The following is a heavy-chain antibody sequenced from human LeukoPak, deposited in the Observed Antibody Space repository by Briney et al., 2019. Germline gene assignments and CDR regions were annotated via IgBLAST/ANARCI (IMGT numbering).Heavy chain of an antibody. Sequence: GGSLRLSCAASGFTFSSYSMNWVRQAPGKGLEWVSSISSSSSYIYYAGSVKGRFTISRDNAKNSLYLQMNSLRAEDTAVYYCARDQGSGWLHRHFAFDIWGQGTMVTVSS. CDR1: GFTFSSYS. CDR3: ARDQGSGWLHRHFAFDI. J-gene: IGHJ3*02. V-gene: IGHV3-21*01. D-gene: IGHD6-19*01. CDR2: ISSSSSYI.